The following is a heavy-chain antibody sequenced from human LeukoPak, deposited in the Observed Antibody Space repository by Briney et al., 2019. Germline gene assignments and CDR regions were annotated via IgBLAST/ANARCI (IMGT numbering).Heavy chain of an antibody. J-gene: IGHJ4*02. V-gene: IGHV3-48*01. CDR2: ISGSSAGI. Sequence: PGGSLRLSCAASGFTFSSYSMNWVRQAPGKGLEWVSYISGSSAGIYYADSVKGRFTISRDNAKNSLYLQMNSLRAEDTALYYCARGWEDGYNAPDFWGQGTLVTVSS. D-gene: IGHD5-24*01. CDR1: GFTFSSYS. CDR3: ARGWEDGYNAPDF.